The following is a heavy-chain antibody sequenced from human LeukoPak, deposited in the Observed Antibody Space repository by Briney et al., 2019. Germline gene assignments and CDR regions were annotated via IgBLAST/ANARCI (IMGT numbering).Heavy chain of an antibody. J-gene: IGHJ4*02. D-gene: IGHD6-13*01. CDR1: GGSLSGYY. CDR2: ISPSGST. Sequence: PSETLSLTCAVYGGSLSGYYWSWVRQPPGKGLGWIGEISPSGSTNYIPSLKSRVTLSLDTSKNQFYLKLNSVTAADTAVYYCARGGDGYGSLWGQGALVTVSS. V-gene: IGHV4-34*01. CDR3: ARGGDGYGSL.